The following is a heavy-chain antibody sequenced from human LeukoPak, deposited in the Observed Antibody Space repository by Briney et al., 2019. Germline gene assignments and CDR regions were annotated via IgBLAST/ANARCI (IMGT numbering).Heavy chain of an antibody. CDR3: AREGGIVATTAFDY. Sequence: ASVKVSCKASGGIFNSYNISWVRQAPGQGLEWMGWISAYNGNTNYAQRLQGRVTVTTDTSTSTAYMELRSLTSDDMAIYYCAREGGIVATTAFDYWGQGTLVTVSS. D-gene: IGHD5-12*01. V-gene: IGHV1-18*03. CDR2: ISAYNGNT. J-gene: IGHJ4*02. CDR1: GGIFNSYN.